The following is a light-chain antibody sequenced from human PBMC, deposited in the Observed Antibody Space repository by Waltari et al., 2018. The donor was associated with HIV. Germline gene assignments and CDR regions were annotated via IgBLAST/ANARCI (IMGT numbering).Light chain of an antibody. CDR3: CSYAGSSTSVV. V-gene: IGLV2-23*02. Sequence: SGSPGQSITISCTGTSSDVGSYNLVSWYQHHPGKAPKLMIYEVNKRPSGVSNRFSGSKSGNTASLTISGLQAEDEADYYCCSYAGSSTSVVFGGGTKLTVL. CDR2: EVN. CDR1: SSDVGSYNL. J-gene: IGLJ2*01.